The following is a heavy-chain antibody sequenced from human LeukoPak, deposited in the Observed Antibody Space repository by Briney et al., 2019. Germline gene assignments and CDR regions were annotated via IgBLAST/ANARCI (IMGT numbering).Heavy chain of an antibody. V-gene: IGHV3-33*06. CDR1: GFKFNDYG. CDR2: AWFDNSNE. CDR3: AKGRGPTPLGDAGADV. J-gene: IGHJ6*04. D-gene: IGHD1-26*01. Sequence: GESLRLSCTASGFKFNDYGMYWVRLPPQKGPEWVALAWFDNSNEHYADSVKGRFFISRNNDDNTLFLHMNSLTVEDTAVYYCAKGRGPTPLGDAGADVWGKGTAVAVSA.